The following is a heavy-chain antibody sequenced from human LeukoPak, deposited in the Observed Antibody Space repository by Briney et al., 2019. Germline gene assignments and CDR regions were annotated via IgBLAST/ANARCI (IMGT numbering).Heavy chain of an antibody. V-gene: IGHV4-39*01. CDR1: GGSISSSSYY. J-gene: IGHJ4*02. CDR2: IYYSGST. D-gene: IGHD2-2*01. CDR3: TRSVVVPAAPRL. Sequence: SETLSLTCTVSGGSISSSSYYWGWIRQPPGKGLEWTGSIYYSGSTYYNPSLKSRVTISVDTSKNQFSLKLSSVTAADTAVYYCTRSVVVPAAPRLWGQGTLVTVSS.